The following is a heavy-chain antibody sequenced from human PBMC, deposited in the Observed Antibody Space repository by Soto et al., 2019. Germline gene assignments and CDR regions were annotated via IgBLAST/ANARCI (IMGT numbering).Heavy chain of an antibody. Sequence: ETLSLTCAVYGGSFSGYYWSWIRQPPGKGLEWIGEINHSGSTNYNPSLKSRVTISVDTSKNQFSLKLSSVTAADTAVYYCAREFWSGYYFDYWGQGTLVTVSS. J-gene: IGHJ4*02. CDR3: AREFWSGYYFDY. D-gene: IGHD3-3*01. CDR2: INHSGST. CDR1: GGSFSGYY. V-gene: IGHV4-34*01.